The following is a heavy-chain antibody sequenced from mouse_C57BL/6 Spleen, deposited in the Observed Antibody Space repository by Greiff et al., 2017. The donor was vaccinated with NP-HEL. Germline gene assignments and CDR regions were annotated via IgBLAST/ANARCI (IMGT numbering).Heavy chain of an antibody. J-gene: IGHJ1*03. Sequence: QVQLQQPGAELVKPGASVKLSCKASGYTFTSYWMHWVKQRPGQGLEWIGMIHPNSGSTNYNEKFKSKATLTVDKSSSTAYMQLSSLTSEDSAVYYCARSGYSNYDWYFDVWGTGTTVTVSS. CDR2: IHPNSGST. CDR1: GYTFTSYW. CDR3: ARSGYSNYDWYFDV. D-gene: IGHD2-5*01. V-gene: IGHV1-64*01.